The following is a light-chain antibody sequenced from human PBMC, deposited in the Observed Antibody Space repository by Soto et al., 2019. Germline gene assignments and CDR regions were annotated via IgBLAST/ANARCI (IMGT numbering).Light chain of an antibody. V-gene: IGKV3-15*01. CDR3: QQYNKWPPYT. CDR2: GAS. J-gene: IGKJ2*01. Sequence: IVMTQSPATLSLSPGERATLSCRASQSVGSNLAWYQQKPGQAPRLLMYGASTRATGIPARFSGSGSGTEFTLTISSLQSEDFAVYYCQQYNKWPPYTFGQGTKVDIK. CDR1: QSVGSN.